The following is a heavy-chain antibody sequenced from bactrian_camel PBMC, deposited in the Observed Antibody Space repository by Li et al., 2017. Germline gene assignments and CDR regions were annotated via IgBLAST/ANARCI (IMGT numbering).Heavy chain of an antibody. CDR1: GYVYNSWSGSC. D-gene: IGHD3*01. J-gene: IGHJ4*01. V-gene: IGHV3S1*01. CDR3: AGVPFGDGYCSDQGQTFDY. Sequence: VQLVESGGGSVQPGGQLKLPCVSSGYVYNSWSGSCMAWFRQLPGKEREAVASIFSAGGSTYYADSVQGRFTISQDNAKSPLYLQMNDLKPEDSAMYYCAGVPFGDGYCSDQGQTFDYWGQGTQVTVS. CDR2: IFSAGGST.